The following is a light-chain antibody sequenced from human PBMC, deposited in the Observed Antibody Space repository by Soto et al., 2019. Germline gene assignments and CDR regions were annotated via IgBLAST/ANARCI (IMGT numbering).Light chain of an antibody. CDR1: SSNIGNNY. V-gene: IGLV1-51*01. CDR3: GTWDSSLSAWV. CDR2: DNN. Sequence: QAVVTQPPSVSAAPGQTVTISCSGSSSNIGNNYVSWYQQLPGTAPKLLIYDNNKRPSGIPDRFSGSQSGTSATLGITGLQTGDEVDYYCGTWDSSLSAWVFGGGTKLTVL. J-gene: IGLJ3*02.